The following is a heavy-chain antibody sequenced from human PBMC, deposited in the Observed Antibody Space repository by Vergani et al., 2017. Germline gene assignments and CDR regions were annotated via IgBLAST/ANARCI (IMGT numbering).Heavy chain of an antibody. Sequence: QVQLVQSGAEVKKPAASVKVSCKASGYTFTGYYMHWVRQAPGQGLEWMGWINPNSGGTNYAQKFQGRVTMTGDTSISTAYMELSRLGSDDTAVYYCARVSCSSTSCYRGPVDYWGQGTLVTVSS. CDR1: GYTFTGYY. CDR3: ARVSCSSTSCYRGPVDY. J-gene: IGHJ4*02. D-gene: IGHD2-2*01. V-gene: IGHV1-2*02. CDR2: INPNSGGT.